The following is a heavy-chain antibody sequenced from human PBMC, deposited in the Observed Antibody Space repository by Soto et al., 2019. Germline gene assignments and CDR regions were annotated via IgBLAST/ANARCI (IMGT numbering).Heavy chain of an antibody. CDR2: ISSSGSTI. CDR1: GFTFSDYY. D-gene: IGHD3-16*01. J-gene: IGHJ6*03. CDR3: ASTLASRLYYYYYMDV. Sequence: GGSLRLSCAASGFTFSDYYMSWIRQAPGKGLEWVSYISSSGSTIYYADSVKGRFTISRDNAKNSLYLQMNSLRAEDTAMYYCASTLASRLYYYYYMDVWGKGTTVTVSS. V-gene: IGHV3-11*01.